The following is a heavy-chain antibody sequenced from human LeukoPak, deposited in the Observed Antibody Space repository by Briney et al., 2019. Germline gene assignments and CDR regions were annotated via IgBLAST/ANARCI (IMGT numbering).Heavy chain of an antibody. Sequence: PGGPLRLSCGASGFTLTKYWMTWVRQAPGKALEWVANIKQDGSEKFYVDSVKGRFTISRDNAKNSLDLQINSLGAEDTAVYYCARDRGESYTAIDYWGQGTLVTVSS. V-gene: IGHV3-7*01. CDR1: GFTLTKYW. J-gene: IGHJ4*02. CDR3: ARDRGESYTAIDY. D-gene: IGHD1-26*01. CDR2: IKQDGSEK.